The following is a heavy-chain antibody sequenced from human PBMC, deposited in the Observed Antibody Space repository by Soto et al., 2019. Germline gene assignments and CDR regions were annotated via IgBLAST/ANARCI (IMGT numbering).Heavy chain of an antibody. CDR3: ARPGIARPIDY. CDR2: INHSGST. D-gene: IGHD6-13*01. J-gene: IGHJ4*02. Sequence: SETLSLTCAVYGGSFSGYYWIWIRQPPGKGLEWIGEINHSGSTNYNPSLKSRVTISVDTSKNQFSLKLSSVTAADTAVYYCARPGIARPIDYWGQGTLVTVS. CDR1: GGSFSGYY. V-gene: IGHV4-34*01.